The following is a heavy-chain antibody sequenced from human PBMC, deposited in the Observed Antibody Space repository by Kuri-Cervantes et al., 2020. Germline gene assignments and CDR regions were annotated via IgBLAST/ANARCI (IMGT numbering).Heavy chain of an antibody. V-gene: IGHV1-8*01. CDR1: GYTFTSYD. CDR3: AREGGPETYYFDY. Sequence: ASVKVSCKASGYTFTSYDINWVRQATGQGLEWMGWMNPNSGNTGYAQKFQGRVTMTWDTPTSTVYMELSSLRSEDTAVYYCAREGGPETYYFDYWGQGALVTVSS. J-gene: IGHJ4*02. D-gene: IGHD3-16*01. CDR2: MNPNSGNT.